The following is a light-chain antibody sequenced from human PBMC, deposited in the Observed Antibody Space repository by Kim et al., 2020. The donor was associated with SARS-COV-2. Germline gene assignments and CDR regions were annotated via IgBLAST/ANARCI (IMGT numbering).Light chain of an antibody. Sequence: GQSVASSGTGTSSDVGCYNYVAWDQQHPGKAPKIMIYDVSKRPSGVPGRFSGTKSGNTASLTISGLQAEDEADYYCCSYAGSYTLVFGGGTQLTVL. V-gene: IGLV2-11*01. CDR2: DVS. CDR3: CSYAGSYTLV. J-gene: IGLJ3*02. CDR1: SSDVGCYNY.